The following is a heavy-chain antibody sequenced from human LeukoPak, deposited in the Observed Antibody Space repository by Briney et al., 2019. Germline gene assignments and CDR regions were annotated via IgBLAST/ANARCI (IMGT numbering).Heavy chain of an antibody. V-gene: IGHV3-21*01. D-gene: IGHD2-15*01. J-gene: IGHJ1*01. Sequence: SGGSLRLSCAASGFTFSSYSMNWVRQAPGKGLEWVSSISSSSSYIYYADSVKGRFTISRDNAKNSLYLQMNSLRAEDTAVYYCAKVYCSGGSCYTEYFQHWGQGTLVTVSS. CDR2: ISSSSSYI. CDR1: GFTFSSYS. CDR3: AKVYCSGGSCYTEYFQH.